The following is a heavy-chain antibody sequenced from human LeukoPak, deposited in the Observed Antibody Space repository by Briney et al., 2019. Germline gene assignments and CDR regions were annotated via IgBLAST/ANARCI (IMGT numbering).Heavy chain of an antibody. Sequence: GGSLRLSXAASGFTFSDYYMSWIRQAPGKGLEWVSYISSSGSTIYYADSVKGRFTISRDNAKNSLYLQTNSLRAEDTAVYYCARDHGAHYYYYYYMDVWGKGTTVTVSS. CDR2: ISSSGSTI. CDR3: ARDHGAHYYYYYYMDV. CDR1: GFTFSDYY. V-gene: IGHV3-11*04. J-gene: IGHJ6*03. D-gene: IGHD3-10*01.